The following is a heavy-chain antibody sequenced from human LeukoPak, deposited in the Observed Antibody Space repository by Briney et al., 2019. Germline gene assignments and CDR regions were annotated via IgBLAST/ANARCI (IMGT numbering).Heavy chain of an antibody. CDR3: AKASEAGSYYYYYMDV. D-gene: IGHD3-10*01. J-gene: IGHJ6*03. CDR2: ISADGGST. V-gene: IGHV3-23*01. CDR1: GFRVSSYD. Sequence: GGSLRLSCAASGFRVSSYDMSWVRQAPGKGLEWVSGISADGGSTYYADSVKGRFTISRDNSENTLSLQMNNLRAEDTAVYYCAKASEAGSYYYYYMDVWGKGTTVTVSS.